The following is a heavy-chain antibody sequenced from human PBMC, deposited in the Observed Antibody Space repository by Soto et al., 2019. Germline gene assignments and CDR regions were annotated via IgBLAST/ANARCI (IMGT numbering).Heavy chain of an antibody. J-gene: IGHJ4*02. CDR3: AKEGSTSPFLSHS. V-gene: IGHV3-23*01. CDR2: MSGSGGST. Sequence: GGSLRLSCVASGFAFSDYVVSWVRQAQGKGLEWISGMSGSGGSTYYAESVKGRFIISRDNSKNTLYLQMNSLRTEDTAVYYCAKEGSTSPFLSHSCGLGTLVTVYS. CDR1: GFAFSDYV. D-gene: IGHD2-2*01.